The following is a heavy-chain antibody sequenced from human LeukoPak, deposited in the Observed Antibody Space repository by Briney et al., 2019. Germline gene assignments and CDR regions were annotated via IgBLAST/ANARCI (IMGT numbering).Heavy chain of an antibody. D-gene: IGHD2-15*01. J-gene: IGHJ3*02. CDR3: AKIHQNRVVVGAKGAFDI. V-gene: IGHV3-23*01. CDR1: GLTFNNYA. CDR2: IGSSGGGT. Sequence: GGSLRLSCEASGLTFNNYAMHWVRQSSGKGLEWVSGIGSSGGGTYYADSVKGRFTISRDTYKDTVYLQMDSLRAEDTAIYYCAKIHQNRVVVGAKGAFDIWGQGTVVTVSS.